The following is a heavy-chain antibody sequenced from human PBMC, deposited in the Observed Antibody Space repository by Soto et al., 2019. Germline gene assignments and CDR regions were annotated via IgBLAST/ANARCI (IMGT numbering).Heavy chain of an antibody. V-gene: IGHV3-33*01. Sequence: AGGSLRLSCGASGFTFSSYGMHWVRQAPGKGLEWVAVIWYDGFNKYYADSVKGRFTISRDNSKNTLYLQMNSLRDEDTAVYYCAREGGSLNWFDPWGQGTLVTVSS. J-gene: IGHJ5*02. D-gene: IGHD1-26*01. CDR2: IWYDGFNK. CDR1: GFTFSSYG. CDR3: AREGGSLNWFDP.